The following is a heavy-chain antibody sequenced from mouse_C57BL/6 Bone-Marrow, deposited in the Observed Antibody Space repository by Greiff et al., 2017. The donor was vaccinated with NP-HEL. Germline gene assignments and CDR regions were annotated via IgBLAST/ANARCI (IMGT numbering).Heavy chain of an antibody. CDR3: ARDPGKGAMDY. Sequence: EVKLMESGPGLVKPSQSLSLTCSVTGYSITSGYYWNWIRQFPGNKLEWMGYISYDGSNNYNPSLKNRISITRDTSKNQFFLKLNSVTTEDTATYYCARDPGKGAMDYWGQGTSVTVSS. J-gene: IGHJ4*01. CDR2: ISYDGSN. CDR1: GYSITSGYY. D-gene: IGHD1-1*01. V-gene: IGHV3-6*01.